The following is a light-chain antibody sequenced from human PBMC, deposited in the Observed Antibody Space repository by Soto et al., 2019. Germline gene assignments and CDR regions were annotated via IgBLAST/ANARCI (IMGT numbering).Light chain of an antibody. CDR1: SSDVGGYNY. J-gene: IGLJ2*01. Sequence: QSVLAQPPSASGSPGQSVTISCTGTSSDVGGYNYVSWYQQHPGKAPKLMIYEVSKRPSGVPDRFSGSKSGNTASLTVSGLQVEDEADYYCSSFEASNNLLFGGGTQLTVL. V-gene: IGLV2-8*01. CDR3: SSFEASNNLL. CDR2: EVS.